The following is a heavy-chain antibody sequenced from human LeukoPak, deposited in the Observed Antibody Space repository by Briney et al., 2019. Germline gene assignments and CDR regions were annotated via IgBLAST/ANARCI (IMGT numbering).Heavy chain of an antibody. D-gene: IGHD2-2*01. J-gene: IGHJ5*02. CDR2: IIPIFGTA. CDR1: GGTFSSYA. V-gene: IGHV1-69*06. CDR3: ARDFGGGIVVVPAARESWFDP. Sequence: PGASVKVSCKASGGTFSSYAISWVRQAPGQGLEWMGGIIPIFGTANYAQKFQGRVTTTADKSTSTAYMELSSLRSEDTAVYYCARDFGGGIVVVPAARESWFDPWGQGTLVTVSS.